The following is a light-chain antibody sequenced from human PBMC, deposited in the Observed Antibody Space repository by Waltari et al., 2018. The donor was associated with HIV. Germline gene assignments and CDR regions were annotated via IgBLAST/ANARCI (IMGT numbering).Light chain of an antibody. CDR2: GAS. J-gene: IGKJ3*01. CDR3: QQYGSSPRVT. Sequence: EIVLTQSPGTLSLSPGERATLPCRASQSVSSSSLTWYQQKPGQAPRLLIYGASSRATGIPDRFSGSGSGTDFTLTISRLEPEDFAVYYCQQYGSSPRVTFGPGTKVDIK. CDR1: QSVSSSS. V-gene: IGKV3-20*01.